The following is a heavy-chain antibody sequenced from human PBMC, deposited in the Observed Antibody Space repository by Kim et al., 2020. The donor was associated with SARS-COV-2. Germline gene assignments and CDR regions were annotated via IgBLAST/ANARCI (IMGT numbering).Heavy chain of an antibody. CDR2: IGTAGDT. CDR3: ARDFGLRDGVDY. V-gene: IGHV3-13*04. J-gene: IGHJ4*02. D-gene: IGHD2-21*01. Sequence: GGSLRLSCAASGFTFSSYDMHWVRQATGKGLEWVSAIGTAGDTYYPGSVKGRFTISRENAKNSLYLQMNSLRAGDTAVYYCARDFGLRDGVDYWGQGTLVTVSS. CDR1: GFTFSSYD.